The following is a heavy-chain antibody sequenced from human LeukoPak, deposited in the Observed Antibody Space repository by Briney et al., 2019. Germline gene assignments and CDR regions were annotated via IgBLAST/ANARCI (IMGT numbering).Heavy chain of an antibody. Sequence: SETLSLTCAVYGGSFSGYYWSWIRQLPGKGLEWIGEINHSGSTNYNPSLKSRVTISVDTSKNQFSLKLSSVTAADTAVYYCARGPLHRYDYVWGSYRSSAFDIWGQGTMVTVSS. CDR3: ARGPLHRYDYVWGSYRSSAFDI. D-gene: IGHD3-16*02. CDR1: GGSFSGYY. V-gene: IGHV4-34*01. J-gene: IGHJ3*02. CDR2: INHSGST.